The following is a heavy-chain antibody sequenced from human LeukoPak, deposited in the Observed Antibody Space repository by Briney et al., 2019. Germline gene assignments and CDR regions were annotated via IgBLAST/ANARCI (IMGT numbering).Heavy chain of an antibody. D-gene: IGHD6-13*01. CDR1: GFTVSSNY. J-gene: IGHJ4*02. Sequence: PGGSLRLSCAASGFTVSSNYMSWVRQAPGKGLEWVSVSYSGGSTYYGDSVKGRFPISRDNSKNTLYIQMNSLRAEDTAVYYCARGPYSSSWHYFDYWGQGTLVTVSS. V-gene: IGHV3-53*01. CDR2: SYSGGST. CDR3: ARGPYSSSWHYFDY.